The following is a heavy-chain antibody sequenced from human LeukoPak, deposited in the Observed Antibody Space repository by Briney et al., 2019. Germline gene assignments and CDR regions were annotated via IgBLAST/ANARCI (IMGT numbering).Heavy chain of an antibody. D-gene: IGHD3-3*01. Sequence: GGSLRLSCAAFGFTFSSYGMHWVRQTPGKGLEWVSAISGSGGSTYYADSVKGRFTISRDNSKNTLYLQMNSLRAEDTAVYYCAKSQHGVAPNWFDPWGQGTLVTVSS. J-gene: IGHJ5*02. CDR2: ISGSGGST. V-gene: IGHV3-23*01. CDR3: AKSQHGVAPNWFDP. CDR1: GFTFSSYG.